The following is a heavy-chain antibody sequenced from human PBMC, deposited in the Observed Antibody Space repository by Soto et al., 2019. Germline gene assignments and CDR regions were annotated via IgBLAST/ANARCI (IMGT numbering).Heavy chain of an antibody. CDR1: GYTFTSYA. D-gene: IGHD6-19*01. V-gene: IGHV1-3*01. CDR2: INAGNGNT. J-gene: IGHJ4*02. CDR3: ATWTWLVPFDY. Sequence: QVQLVQSGAEVKKPGASVKVSCKASGYTFTSYAMHWVRQAPGQRLEWMGWINAGNGNTKYSQKFQDRVTITRDTSASTAYMELSSLRSEDTAVYYCATWTWLVPFDYWGQGTLVTVSS.